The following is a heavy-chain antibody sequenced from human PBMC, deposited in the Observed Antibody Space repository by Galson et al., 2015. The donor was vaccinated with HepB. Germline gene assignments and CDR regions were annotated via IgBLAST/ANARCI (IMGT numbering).Heavy chain of an antibody. D-gene: IGHD6-19*01. V-gene: IGHV1-24*01. J-gene: IGHJ4*02. CDR1: GYTLTELP. Sequence: SVKVSCKVSGYTLTELPMHWVRQAPGKGLEWMGGFDPEDDETIYAQKFQGRVTMTEDASTDTAYVELSSLTSEDTAVYYCATEGIAVAGRFDYWGQGTLVTVSS. CDR2: FDPEDDET. CDR3: ATEGIAVAGRFDY.